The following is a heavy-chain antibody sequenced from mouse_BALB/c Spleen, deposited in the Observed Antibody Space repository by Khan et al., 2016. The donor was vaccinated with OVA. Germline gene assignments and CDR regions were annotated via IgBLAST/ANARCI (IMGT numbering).Heavy chain of an antibody. CDR1: GFTFSSFG. Sequence: EVELVESGGDLVKPGGSLKLSCAASGFTFSSFGMSWIRQTPDKRLEWVATISSGGSYTYYPDSVKGRFTISRDNAKNTLYLQMSSLKSEDTAMYYCARQYSSSFFEYWDQGTTLTVSS. D-gene: IGHD1-1*01. J-gene: IGHJ2*01. CDR2: ISSGGSYT. CDR3: ARQYSSSFFEY. V-gene: IGHV5-6*01.